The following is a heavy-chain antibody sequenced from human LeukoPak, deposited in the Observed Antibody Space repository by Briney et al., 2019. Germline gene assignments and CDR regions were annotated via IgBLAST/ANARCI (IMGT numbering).Heavy chain of an antibody. CDR1: GGSISSGGYY. D-gene: IGHD2-2*01. CDR2: INHSGST. V-gene: IGHV4-30-2*01. CDR3: ASRLPPAARHYYYYGMDV. J-gene: IGHJ6*02. Sequence: PSQTLSLTCTVSGGSISSGGYYWSWIRQPPGKGLEWIGEINHSGSTNYNPSLKSRVTISVDTSKNQFSLKLCSVTAADTAVYYCASRLPPAARHYYYYGMDVWGQGTTVTVSS.